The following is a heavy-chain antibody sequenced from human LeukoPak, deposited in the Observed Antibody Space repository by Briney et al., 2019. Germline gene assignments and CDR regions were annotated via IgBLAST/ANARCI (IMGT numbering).Heavy chain of an antibody. V-gene: IGHV4-28*01. J-gene: IGHJ4*02. CDR2: IYHSGTT. CDR3: ARKENVYYYFDY. Sequence: PSDTLSLTCAVSGYSITSSSWWGWIRQPPGKGLEWIGYIYHSGTTYYNPSLQSRVTMSVDTSKNQFSLKLSSVTAVDTAVYYCARKENVYYYFDYWGQGTLVTVSP. CDR1: GYSITSSSW. D-gene: IGHD3-10*01.